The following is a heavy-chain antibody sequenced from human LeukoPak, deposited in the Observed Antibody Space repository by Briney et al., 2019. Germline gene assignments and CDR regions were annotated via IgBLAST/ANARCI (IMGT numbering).Heavy chain of an antibody. Sequence: TSETLSLTCTVSGGSIRSSSYYWGWIRQPPGKGLEWIGSIYYSGSTYYNPSLKSRVTISVDTSKNQFSLKLSSVTAADTAVYYCARRSGSYSFFFDYWGQGTLVTVSS. J-gene: IGHJ4*02. CDR3: ARRSGSYSFFFDY. CDR2: IYYSGST. CDR1: GGSIRSSSYY. D-gene: IGHD1-26*01. V-gene: IGHV4-39*01.